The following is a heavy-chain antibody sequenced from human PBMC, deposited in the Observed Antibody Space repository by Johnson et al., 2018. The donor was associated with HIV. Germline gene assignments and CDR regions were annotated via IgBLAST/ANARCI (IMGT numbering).Heavy chain of an antibody. CDR3: AKEGLRSSLRSGDAFDI. CDR1: GFSFSGSA. CDR2: ISYDGSNK. D-gene: IGHD6-6*01. Sequence: QVQLVESGGGVVQPGRSLRLSCAASGFSFSGSAMHWVRQAPGKGLEWVAGISYDGSNKYYADPVKGRFTISRDNSKNTLYLQMNSLRAEDTAVYYCAKEGLRSSLRSGDAFDIWGHGTLVTVSS. J-gene: IGHJ3*02. V-gene: IGHV3-30*04.